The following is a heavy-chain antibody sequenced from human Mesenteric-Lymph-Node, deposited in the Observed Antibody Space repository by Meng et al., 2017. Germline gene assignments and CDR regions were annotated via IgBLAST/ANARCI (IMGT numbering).Heavy chain of an antibody. CDR1: GFTFGNYV. J-gene: IGHJ4*02. CDR3: ARQKYGGGHFDY. Sequence: GESLKISCTPSGFTFGNYVMSWFRQAPGKGLEWISDIYSGGSMFYADSVKGRFTISRDNSVNTVSLQMNSLRPEDTAIYYCARQKYGGGHFDYWGQGTLVTVSS. D-gene: IGHD4-23*01. V-gene: IGHV3-66*02. CDR2: IYSGGSM.